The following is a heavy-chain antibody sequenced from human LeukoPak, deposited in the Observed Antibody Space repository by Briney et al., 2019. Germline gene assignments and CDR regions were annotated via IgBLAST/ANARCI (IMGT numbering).Heavy chain of an antibody. Sequence: GGSLRLSCAASGFTFSSYAMSWVRQAPGKGLEWVSAISGSGRSTYYADSVKGRFTISRDNSNNTLYLQMNSLRAEDTAVYYCAKGSGSGWYGWFDPWGQGTLVTVSS. CDR3: AKGSGSGWYGWFDP. V-gene: IGHV3-23*01. CDR2: ISGSGRST. CDR1: GFTFSSYA. J-gene: IGHJ5*02. D-gene: IGHD6-19*01.